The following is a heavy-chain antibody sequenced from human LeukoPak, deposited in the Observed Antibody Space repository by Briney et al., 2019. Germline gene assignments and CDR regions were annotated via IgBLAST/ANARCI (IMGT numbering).Heavy chain of an antibody. V-gene: IGHV3-9*01. Sequence: GGSLRLSCAASGFTFDDYAMHWVRQAPGKGLEWVSGISWNSGSIGYADSVKGRFTISRDNAKNSLYLQMNSLRAEDTAVYYCARGGEPKNDYWGQGTLVTVSS. CDR3: ARGGEPKNDY. J-gene: IGHJ4*02. CDR2: ISWNSGSI. D-gene: IGHD3-10*01. CDR1: GFTFDDYA.